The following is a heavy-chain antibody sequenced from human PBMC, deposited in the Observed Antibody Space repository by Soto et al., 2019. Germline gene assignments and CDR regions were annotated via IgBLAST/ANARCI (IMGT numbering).Heavy chain of an antibody. CDR1: GFTFSSYW. J-gene: IGHJ4*02. Sequence: HPGGSLRLSCAASGFTFSSYWMSWVRQAPGKGLEWVANIKQDGSEKYYVDSVKGRFTISRDNAKNSLYLQMNSLRAEDTAVYYCARPLISSYYDFWSGYGYYFDYWGQGTLVTVSS. D-gene: IGHD3-3*01. V-gene: IGHV3-7*01. CDR3: ARPLISSYYDFWSGYGYYFDY. CDR2: IKQDGSEK.